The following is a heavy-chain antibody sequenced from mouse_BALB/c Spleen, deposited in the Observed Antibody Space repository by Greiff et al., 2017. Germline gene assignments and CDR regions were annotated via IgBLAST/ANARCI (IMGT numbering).Heavy chain of an antibody. CDR1: GYTFTSYV. J-gene: IGHJ3*01. V-gene: IGHV1-14*01. CDR3: ARARDYYGSSWFAY. CDR2: INPYNDGT. D-gene: IGHD1-1*01. Sequence: EVQLVESGPELVKPGASVKMSCKASGYTFTSYVMHWVKQKPGQGLEWIGYINPYNDGTKYNEKFKSKATLTVDKSSSTAYMQLSSLTSEDSAVYYCARARDYYGSSWFAYWGQGTLVTVSA.